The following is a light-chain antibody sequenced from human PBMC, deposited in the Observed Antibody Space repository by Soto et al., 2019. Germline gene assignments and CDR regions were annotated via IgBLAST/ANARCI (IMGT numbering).Light chain of an antibody. J-gene: IGKJ1*01. Sequence: EVVMTQSPATLSVSPGDTATLSCRASQSVSSSLAWYQQKPGQAPRLLIYGASTRATGVPARFSGSGSGTEFTLTLRRLQSEDFAIYYCQQYYNWRPRFGQGTKVDI. V-gene: IGKV3-15*01. CDR2: GAS. CDR3: QQYYNWRPR. CDR1: QSVSSS.